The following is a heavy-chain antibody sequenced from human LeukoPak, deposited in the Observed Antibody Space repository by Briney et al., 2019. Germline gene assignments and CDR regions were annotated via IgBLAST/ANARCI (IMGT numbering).Heavy chain of an antibody. J-gene: IGHJ4*02. CDR3: ARRYDFWSGLDY. D-gene: IGHD3-3*01. Sequence: PSETLSLTCTVSGGSISSSSYYWGWIRQPPGKGLGWIGSIYYSGSTYYNPSLKSRVTISVDTSKNQFSLKLSSVTAADTAVYYCARRYDFWSGLDYWGQGTLVTVSS. V-gene: IGHV4-39*01. CDR2: IYYSGST. CDR1: GGSISSSSYY.